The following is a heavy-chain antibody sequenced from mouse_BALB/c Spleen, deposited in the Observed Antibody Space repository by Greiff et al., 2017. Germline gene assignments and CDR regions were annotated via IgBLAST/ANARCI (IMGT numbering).Heavy chain of an antibody. CDR1: GYTFTSYW. V-gene: IGHV1-69*02. CDR3: TNYYGSSPFAY. J-gene: IGHJ3*01. CDR2: IYPSDSYT. D-gene: IGHD1-1*01. Sequence: QVHVKQPGAELVRPGASVKLSCKASGYTFTSYWINWVKQRPGQGLEWIGNIYPSDSYTNYNQKFKDKATLTVDKSSSTAYMQLSSPTSEDSAVYYCTNYYGSSPFAYWGQGTLVTVSA.